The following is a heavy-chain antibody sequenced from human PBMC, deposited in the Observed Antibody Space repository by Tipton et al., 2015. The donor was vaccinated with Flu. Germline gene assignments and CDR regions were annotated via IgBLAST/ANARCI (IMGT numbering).Heavy chain of an antibody. CDR1: GGSISSSSYY. Sequence: TLSLTCTVSGGSISSSSYYWGWIRQPPGEGLEWIGRIYSSGITKYNPSLKSRVTMSVDTSKNQFSLSLSSVTAADTAVYYCARGSGSGTFVIFDYWGQGTLVAVSS. V-gene: IGHV4-39*07. J-gene: IGHJ4*02. D-gene: IGHD3-10*01. CDR3: ARGSGSGTFVIFDY. CDR2: IYSSGIT.